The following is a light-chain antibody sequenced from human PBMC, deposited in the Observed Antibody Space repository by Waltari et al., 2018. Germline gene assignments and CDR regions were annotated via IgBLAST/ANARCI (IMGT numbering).Light chain of an antibody. J-gene: IGLJ3*02. CDR1: SGYRSAT. V-gene: IGLV4-69*01. CDR3: QTGRHGIWV. CDR2: VNSDGSH. Sequence: QLVLTQSPSASASLGASVKLTCTLSSGYRSATIAWSQQQAEKGTRYLMKVNSDGSHSTGDGIPDRFSGSSSGAERYLTSSGLQSEDEADYYCQTGRHGIWVFGGGTKLTVL.